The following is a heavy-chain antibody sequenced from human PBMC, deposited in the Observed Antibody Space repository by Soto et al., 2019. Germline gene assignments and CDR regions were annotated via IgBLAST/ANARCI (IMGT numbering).Heavy chain of an antibody. CDR2: INPNSGGT. Sequence: GASVKVSCKASGYTFTSYGISWVRQAPGQGLEWMGWINPNSGGTNYAQKFQGRVTMTRDTSISTAYMELSRLRSDDTAVYYCAREATTRGAFDIWGQGTMVTVSS. D-gene: IGHD1-26*01. CDR3: AREATTRGAFDI. J-gene: IGHJ3*02. V-gene: IGHV1-2*02. CDR1: GYTFTSYG.